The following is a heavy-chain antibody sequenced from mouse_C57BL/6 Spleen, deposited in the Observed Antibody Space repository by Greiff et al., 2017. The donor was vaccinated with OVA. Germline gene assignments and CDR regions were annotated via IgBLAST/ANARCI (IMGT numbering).Heavy chain of an antibody. CDR3: ARGGYYGSSYYFDY. CDR2: IYPRDGST. V-gene: IGHV1-85*01. D-gene: IGHD1-1*01. J-gene: IGHJ2*01. CDR1: GYTFTSYD. Sequence: QVQLKESGPELVKPGASVKLSCKASGYTFTSYDINWVKQRPGQGLEWIGWIYPRDGSTKYNEKFKGKATLTVDTSSSTAYMELHSLTSEDSAVYFGARGGYYGSSYYFDYWGQGTTLTVSS.